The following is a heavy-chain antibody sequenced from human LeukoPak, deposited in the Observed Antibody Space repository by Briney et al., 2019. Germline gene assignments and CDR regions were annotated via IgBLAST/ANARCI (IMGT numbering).Heavy chain of an antibody. CDR1: GIPFSDYY. J-gene: IGHJ4*02. Sequence: GVSLRLSCVVSGIPFSDYYMNWIRQAPGKGLEWISYMNSSNSYTDYADSVKGRFTISRDNDKSALYLHLNSLRLEDTSVYYCAAGTAADFWGQGTLVTVS. D-gene: IGHD6-13*01. V-gene: IGHV3-11*03. CDR3: AAGTAADF. CDR2: MNSSNSYT.